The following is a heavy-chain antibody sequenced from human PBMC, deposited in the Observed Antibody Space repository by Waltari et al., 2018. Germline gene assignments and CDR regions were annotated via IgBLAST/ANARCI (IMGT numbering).Heavy chain of an antibody. CDR3: ARDRGRGLYLDT. CDR2: VHRSGRT. CDR1: GDSMSSTYW. D-gene: IGHD2-15*01. J-gene: IGHJ5*02. Sequence: QLQLQESGPGLVKPSGTLSLSCAVSGDSMSSTYWWNWVRQSPQKGLEWIGQVHRSGRTNYNPSFASRVTVSLDMSNNQFSLKVTSATAADTAVYYCARDRGRGLYLDTWGPGTLVTVSP. V-gene: IGHV4-4*02.